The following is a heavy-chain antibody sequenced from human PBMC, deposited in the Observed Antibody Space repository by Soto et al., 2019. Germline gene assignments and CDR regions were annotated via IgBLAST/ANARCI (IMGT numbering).Heavy chain of an antibody. CDR1: GFTFSTYE. J-gene: IGHJ6*02. CDR2: ITSSGSTI. CDR3: ARFNRYYYYGMDV. Sequence: GGSLILSCAASGFTFSTYEMNWVRQAPGKGLEWVSYITSSGSTIYYADSVKGRFTISRDNAKNSLYLQMNSLRAEDTALYYCARFNRYYYYGMDVWGQGTTVTVSS. V-gene: IGHV3-48*03.